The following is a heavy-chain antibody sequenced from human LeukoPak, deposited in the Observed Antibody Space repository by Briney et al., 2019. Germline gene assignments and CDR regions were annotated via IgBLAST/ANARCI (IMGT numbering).Heavy chain of an antibody. J-gene: IGHJ3*02. CDR3: ARQGYDILTGYIDAFDI. CDR1: GGSISSYY. D-gene: IGHD3-9*01. CDR2: ISYSGST. Sequence: SETLSLTCTVAGGSISSYYWSWIRQPPGKGLEWIGYISYSGSTNYNPSLKSRVTISIDTSKNQFSLKLRSVTAADTAIYYCARQGYDILTGYIDAFDIWGQGTMVTVSS. V-gene: IGHV4-59*08.